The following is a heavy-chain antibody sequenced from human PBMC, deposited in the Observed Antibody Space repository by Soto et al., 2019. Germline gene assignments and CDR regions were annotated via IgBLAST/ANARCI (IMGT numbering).Heavy chain of an antibody. J-gene: IGHJ4*02. CDR2: LSGSGVST. Sequence: QPGGSLRLSCAASGFIFSDYAMSWVRQAAGKGLEWVSGLSGSGVSTYYADSVRGRFTISRDNSKNMLYLQMNSLRADDTAVYFCAKDHFVGPATNYFENWGQGDLVTVSS. CDR1: GFIFSDYA. D-gene: IGHD2-15*01. CDR3: AKDHFVGPATNYFEN. V-gene: IGHV3-23*01.